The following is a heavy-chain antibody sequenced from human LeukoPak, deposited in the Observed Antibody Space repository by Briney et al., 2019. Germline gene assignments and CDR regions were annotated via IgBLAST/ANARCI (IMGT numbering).Heavy chain of an antibody. CDR3: ARDNGPSGDILTGDYFDY. V-gene: IGHV6-1*01. Sequence: SQTLSLTCAISGDSVSSNSAAWNWIRQSPSRGLEWLGRTYYRSKWYNDYAVSVKSRITINPDTSKSQFSLQLNSVTPEDTAVYYCARDNGPSGDILTGDYFDYWGQGTLVTVSS. J-gene: IGHJ4*02. CDR2: TYYRSKWYN. CDR1: GDSVSSNSAA. D-gene: IGHD3-9*01.